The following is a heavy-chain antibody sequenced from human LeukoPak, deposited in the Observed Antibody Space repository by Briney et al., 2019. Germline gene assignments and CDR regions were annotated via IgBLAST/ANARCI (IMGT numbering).Heavy chain of an antibody. CDR2: INHSGST. Sequence: SETLSLTCAVYGGSFSGYYWSWIRQPPGKGLEWIGEINHSGSTNYNPSLKSRVTISVDTSKNQFSLKLSSVTAADTAVYYCGGYDYVWGSYRYTFDYWGQGTLVTVSS. D-gene: IGHD3-16*02. V-gene: IGHV4-34*01. CDR1: GGSFSGYY. J-gene: IGHJ4*02. CDR3: GGYDYVWGSYRYTFDY.